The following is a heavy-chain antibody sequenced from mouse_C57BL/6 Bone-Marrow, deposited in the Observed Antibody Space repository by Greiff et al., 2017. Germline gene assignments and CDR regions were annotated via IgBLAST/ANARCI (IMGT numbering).Heavy chain of an antibody. J-gene: IGHJ4*01. CDR3: ARSIIYFYAMDY. V-gene: IGHV1-80*01. CDR1: GYAFSSYW. Sequence: LVESGAELVKPGASVKISCKASGYAFSSYWMNWVKQRPGKGLEWIGQIYPGDGDTNYNGKFKGKATLTADKSSSTAYMQLSSLTSEDSAVYFCARSIIYFYAMDYWGQGTSVTVSS. CDR2: IYPGDGDT. D-gene: IGHD1-1*01.